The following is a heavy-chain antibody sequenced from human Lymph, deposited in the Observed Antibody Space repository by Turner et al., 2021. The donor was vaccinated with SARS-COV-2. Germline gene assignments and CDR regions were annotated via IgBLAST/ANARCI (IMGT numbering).Heavy chain of an antibody. CDR1: GYTFTGYY. Sequence: QVQLVQSGAEVKKPGASVKVSCKASGYTFTGYYMHWVRQAPGQGLEWMGWINPNSGGTNYAQKFQGRGTMTRDTSISTAYMELSRLRSDDTAVYYCARDVERYNDFWSGYSGGYGLDVWGQGTTVTVSS. V-gene: IGHV1-2*02. J-gene: IGHJ6*02. CDR2: INPNSGGT. CDR3: ARDVERYNDFWSGYSGGYGLDV. D-gene: IGHD3-3*01.